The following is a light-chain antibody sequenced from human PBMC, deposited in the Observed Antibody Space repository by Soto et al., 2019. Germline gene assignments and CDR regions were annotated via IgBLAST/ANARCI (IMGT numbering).Light chain of an antibody. CDR2: EVY. CDR3: TSYAGNDNGV. V-gene: IGLV2-8*01. CDR1: SSDIGIYNF. Sequence: QSVLTQPPSASGSPGQSVAISCTGTSSDIGIYNFVSWFQQHPGKAPKLLIYEVYKRPSGVPDRFSASQSGNTASLTISGLQAEDDADYYCTSYAGNDNGVFGGGTKLTVL. J-gene: IGLJ3*02.